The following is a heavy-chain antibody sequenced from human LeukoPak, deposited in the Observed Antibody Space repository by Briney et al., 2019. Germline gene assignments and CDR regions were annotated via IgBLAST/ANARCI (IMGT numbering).Heavy chain of an antibody. Sequence: SETLSLTCTVSGGSISSYYWSWIRQPPGKGLEWIGYIYYSGSTNYNPSLKRRVTISVDTSKNQFSLKLSSVTAADTAVYYCARSEQSQLVSPGGPFDYWGQGTLVPVSS. CDR1: GGSISSYY. CDR2: IYYSGST. D-gene: IGHD6-13*01. CDR3: ARSEQSQLVSPGGPFDY. J-gene: IGHJ4*02. V-gene: IGHV4-59*08.